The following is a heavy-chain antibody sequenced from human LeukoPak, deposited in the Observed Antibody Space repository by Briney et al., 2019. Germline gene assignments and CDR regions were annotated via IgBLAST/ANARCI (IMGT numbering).Heavy chain of an antibody. CDR2: ISSGSTYI. D-gene: IGHD5-18*01. V-gene: IGHV3-21*01. J-gene: IGHJ4*02. CDR3: ARDGDSYGYGAVDY. CDR1: GFTFSTYS. Sequence: GGSLTPSCAASGFTFSTYSMNWVRQAPGKGLEWVSFISSGSTYIYYAASVKGRFTISRDNAKNSLYLQMNSLRAEDTAVYYCARDGDSYGYGAVDYWGQGTLVTVSS.